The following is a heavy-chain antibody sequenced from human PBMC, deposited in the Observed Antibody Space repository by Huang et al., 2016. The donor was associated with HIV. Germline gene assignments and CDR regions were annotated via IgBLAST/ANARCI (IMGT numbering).Heavy chain of an antibody. CDR2: SNPKRGGT. Sequence: QVQLVQSGAEVKNPGASVRVSCKASGYTFTDSNIHWVRQAPGQGLEWKGWSNPKRGGTSYAQRFQGRSTMTRDTTISTVHMDLRRIQSDDTAVYFCARDWSFGSSTSPADWGQGTLVTVSS. V-gene: IGHV1-2*02. CDR3: ARDWSFGSSTSPAD. CDR1: GYTFTDSN. D-gene: IGHD6-6*01. J-gene: IGHJ4*02.